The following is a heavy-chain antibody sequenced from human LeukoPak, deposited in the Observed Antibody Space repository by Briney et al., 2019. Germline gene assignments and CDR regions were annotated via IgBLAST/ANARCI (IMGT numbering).Heavy chain of an antibody. J-gene: IGHJ3*02. CDR3: ARGLGGQLVPPDAFDI. CDR2: SYYSGST. Sequence: SETLSLTCSVSGGPLSSSNYYWGRIRQPPGKGLEWIGSSYYSGSTYYNPSLKSRVTIFVDTSKNQFSLKLSSVTAADTAVYYCARGLGGQLVPPDAFDIWGQGTMVTVSS. CDR1: GGPLSSSNYY. D-gene: IGHD6-6*01. V-gene: IGHV4-39*07.